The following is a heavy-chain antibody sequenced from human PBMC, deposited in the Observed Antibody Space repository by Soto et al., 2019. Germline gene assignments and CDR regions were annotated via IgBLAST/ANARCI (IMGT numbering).Heavy chain of an antibody. Sequence: QVHLVESGGDVVQPGRSLRLSCAASGFTFSSYAMHWVRQAPGKGLEWVALVSYDGRNKYYGDSVKGRFAISRDNSKNALYLQMNSLRPEDTAVYYCACLAATDTDAFDIWGPGTMVTVSS. J-gene: IGHJ3*02. CDR2: VSYDGRNK. CDR3: ACLAATDTDAFDI. V-gene: IGHV3-30*03. D-gene: IGHD6-13*01. CDR1: GFTFSSYA.